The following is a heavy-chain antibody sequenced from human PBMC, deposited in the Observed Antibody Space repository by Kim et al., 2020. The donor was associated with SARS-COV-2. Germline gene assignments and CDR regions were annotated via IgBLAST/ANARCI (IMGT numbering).Heavy chain of an antibody. Sequence: YDDAVQGRFNNSRDNANNSLYLQMKSLGAEDTAVYYCAGGRYSSSDAFDIWGQGTMLTVSS. D-gene: IGHD6-6*01. V-gene: IGHV3-21*01. J-gene: IGHJ3*02. CDR3: AGGRYSSSDAFDI.